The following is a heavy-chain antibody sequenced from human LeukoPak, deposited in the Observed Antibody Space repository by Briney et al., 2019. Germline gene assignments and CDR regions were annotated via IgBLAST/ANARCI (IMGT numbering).Heavy chain of an antibody. CDR3: ARAGGMDDH. CDR1: GFTFSSYW. CDR2: IKQDVSEK. V-gene: IGHV3-7*03. Sequence: GGSLRLSCAASGFTFSSYWMSWVRQAPGKGLEWVANIKQDVSEKYYVYSVRGRFTISRDNAKNSMYMQMNSLRAEDTAVYYCARAGGMDDHWGQGTLVTVSS. D-gene: IGHD1-14*01. J-gene: IGHJ4*02.